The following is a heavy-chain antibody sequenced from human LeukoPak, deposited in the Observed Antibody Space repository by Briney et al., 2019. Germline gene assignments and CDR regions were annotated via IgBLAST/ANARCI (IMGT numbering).Heavy chain of an antibody. V-gene: IGHV3-30-3*01. Sequence: GRSLRLSCAASGFSFSSYAIHWVRQAPGKGLEWVAVISYDGSNKYYADSVKGRFTISRDNSKNTLYLQMNSLRAEDTAVYYCARGGGSYDILTGDYKPHDYWGQGTLVTVSS. CDR2: ISYDGSNK. CDR1: GFSFSSYA. D-gene: IGHD3-9*01. CDR3: ARGGGSYDILTGDYKPHDY. J-gene: IGHJ4*02.